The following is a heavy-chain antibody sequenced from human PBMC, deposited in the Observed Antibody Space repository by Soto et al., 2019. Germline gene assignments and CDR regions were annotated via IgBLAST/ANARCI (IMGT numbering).Heavy chain of an antibody. J-gene: IGHJ4*02. CDR1: GGSISGGGFY. Sequence: QVQLQESGPGLVEPSQTLSLTCTVSGGSISGGGFYWSWIRQHPGKGLEWIGYIHFSGDTYYNPSIQSRVTISVDTSKNQCSLKLTSLTAADTAVYFCARGADGYKLGNYWGQGTLVTVSS. CDR2: IHFSGDT. CDR3: ARGADGYKLGNY. D-gene: IGHD5-12*01. V-gene: IGHV4-31*03.